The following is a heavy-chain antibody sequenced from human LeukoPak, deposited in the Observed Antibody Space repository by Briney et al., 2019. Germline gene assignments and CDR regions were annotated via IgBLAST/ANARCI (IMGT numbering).Heavy chain of an antibody. V-gene: IGHV3-30*18. CDR1: GFTFSSYG. CDR3: AKDMYPSRPEWGRDY. CDR2: ISYDGSNT. D-gene: IGHD3-3*01. Sequence: PGGSLRLSCAASGFTFSSYGMHWVRQAPGKGLEWVAVISYDGSNTYYADSVKGRFTISRDNSKNTLHLQMNSLRADDTALYYCAKDMYPSRPEWGRDYWGQGTLVTVSS. J-gene: IGHJ4*02.